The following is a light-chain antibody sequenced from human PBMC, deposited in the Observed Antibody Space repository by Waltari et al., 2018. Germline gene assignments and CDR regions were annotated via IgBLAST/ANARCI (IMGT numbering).Light chain of an antibody. Sequence: EIVLTQSPATLSLSPGEEATLSCRASQSVSSQLVWYQQKRGQAPRLPIYDASNRATGIPARFSGSGSETDFTLTISSLEPEDFAVYYCQQCNNSPPTFGQGTKVEIK. CDR3: QQCNNSPPT. V-gene: IGKV3-11*01. CDR1: QSVSSQ. J-gene: IGKJ1*01. CDR2: DAS.